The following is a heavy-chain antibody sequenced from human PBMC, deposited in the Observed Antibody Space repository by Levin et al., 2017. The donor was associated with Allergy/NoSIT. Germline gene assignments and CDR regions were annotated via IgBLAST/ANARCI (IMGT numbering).Heavy chain of an antibody. V-gene: IGHV4-4*07. CDR2: IYPRGST. J-gene: IGHJ5*02. D-gene: IGHD3-22*01. CDR1: GGSISRSY. CDR3: AKETRHYDTSGFDFWFDP. Sequence: SQTLSLTCNVTGGSISRSYWSWIRQPAGKGLEWIGRIYPRGSTNYNPSLKSRVSMSVDTSENQFSLRLSSVTAADTAVYYCAKETRHYDTSGFDFWFDPWGQGTLVTVSS.